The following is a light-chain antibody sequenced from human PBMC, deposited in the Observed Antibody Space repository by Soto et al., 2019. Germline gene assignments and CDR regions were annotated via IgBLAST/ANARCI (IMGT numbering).Light chain of an antibody. CDR1: QSVSSN. Sequence: EIVITQSPATLSVSPGERASLSCRVSQSVSSNLAWYQQRPGQAPRLLIYAASSRATGIPDRFSGSESGTDFTLTIRRLEPEDFALYYCQQYGSSPRFTFGPGTKVDI. CDR3: QQYGSSPRFT. J-gene: IGKJ3*01. CDR2: AAS. V-gene: IGKV3-20*01.